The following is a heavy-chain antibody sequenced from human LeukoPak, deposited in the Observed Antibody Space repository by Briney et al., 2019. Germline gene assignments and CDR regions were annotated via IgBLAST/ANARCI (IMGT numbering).Heavy chain of an antibody. J-gene: IGHJ4*02. V-gene: IGHV3-23*01. CDR1: GFTFRDNN. Sequence: GGSLRLSCAASGFTFRDNNMAWFPQPPGKGLKWVSAITGRGGSTYYADSVKGRFAISRDNSKNTLYLQLNSLRAEDTAVYYCAKDRDYDFWSGYYYWGQGTLVTVPS. CDR3: AKDRDYDFWSGYYY. CDR2: ITGRGGST. D-gene: IGHD3-3*01.